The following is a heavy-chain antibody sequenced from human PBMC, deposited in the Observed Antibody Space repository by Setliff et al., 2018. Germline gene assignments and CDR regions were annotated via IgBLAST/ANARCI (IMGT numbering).Heavy chain of an antibody. V-gene: IGHV1-46*01. CDR1: GYTFTTYY. D-gene: IGHD2-2*01. Sequence: ASVKVSCKASGYTFTTYYMHWVRQAPGQGLEWMGIINPSGGYANYAQKFQGRVTITTDESTSTAYMELSSLRSEDTAVYYCARGHPDCSSTSCYQYYFDYWGQGTLVTVSS. CDR2: INPSGGYA. J-gene: IGHJ4*02. CDR3: ARGHPDCSSTSCYQYYFDY.